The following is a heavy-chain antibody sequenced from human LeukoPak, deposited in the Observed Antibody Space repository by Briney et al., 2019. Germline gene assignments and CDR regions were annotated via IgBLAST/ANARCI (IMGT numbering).Heavy chain of an antibody. CDR2: ISGSGGNT. J-gene: IGHJ6*02. Sequence: QTGGSLRLSCGASGFTFSSYVMRWVRQAPGKGLEWVSTISGSGGNTYYADSVKGRFTISRDNSKNTLYLQMNSLRAEDTAVYYCTRGISYTMNIWGQGTTVTVSS. CDR1: GFTFSSYV. V-gene: IGHV3-23*01. CDR3: TRGISYTMNI. D-gene: IGHD2/OR15-2a*01.